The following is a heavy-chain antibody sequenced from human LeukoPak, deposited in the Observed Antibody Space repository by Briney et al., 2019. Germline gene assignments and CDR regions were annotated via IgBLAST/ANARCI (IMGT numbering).Heavy chain of an antibody. CDR3: ARGGVYGSGGSYFDY. Sequence: PGGSLRLSCSASGFTFSNYAMYWVRQAPGKGLEWVAIIKEDGSEEYYVDSVKGRFTISRDNAKNSLYLQMNSLRAEDTAVYYCARGGVYGSGGSYFDYWGQGTLVTVSS. CDR2: IKEDGSEE. V-gene: IGHV3-7*04. J-gene: IGHJ4*02. D-gene: IGHD3-10*01. CDR1: GFTFSNYA.